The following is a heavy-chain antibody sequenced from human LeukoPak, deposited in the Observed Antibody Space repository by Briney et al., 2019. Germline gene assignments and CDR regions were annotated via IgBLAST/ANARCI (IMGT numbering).Heavy chain of an antibody. Sequence: GGSLRLSCAASGFTFSSYAMHWVRQAPGKGLEYVSAISSNGGSTYYANSVKGRFTISRDNSKNTLYLQMSSLRAEDTAVFYCARTLGPLRRGFGFDIWGQGTMVTVSS. CDR2: ISSNGGST. V-gene: IGHV3-64*01. CDR3: ARTLGPLRRGFGFDI. CDR1: GFTFSSYA. J-gene: IGHJ3*02. D-gene: IGHD3-22*01.